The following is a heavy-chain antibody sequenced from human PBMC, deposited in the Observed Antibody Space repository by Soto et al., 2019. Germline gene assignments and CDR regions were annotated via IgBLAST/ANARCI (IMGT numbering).Heavy chain of an antibody. CDR3: AKGGSSSWYGDDAFDI. CDR1: GFTFSSYG. Sequence: QVQLVESGGGVVQPGRSLRLSCAASGFTFSSYGMHWVRQAPGKGLEWVAVISYDGSNKYYADSVKGRFTISRDNSKSTLYLQMNSLRAEDTAVYYCAKGGSSSWYGDDAFDIWGQGTMVTVSS. D-gene: IGHD6-13*01. CDR2: ISYDGSNK. J-gene: IGHJ3*02. V-gene: IGHV3-30*18.